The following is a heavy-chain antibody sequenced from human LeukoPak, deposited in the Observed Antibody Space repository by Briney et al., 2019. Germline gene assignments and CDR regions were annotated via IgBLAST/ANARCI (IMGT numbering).Heavy chain of an antibody. CDR1: GFTFSNYW. J-gene: IGHJ1*01. CDR2: IKSDGRN. D-gene: IGHD2-21*01. Sequence: GGSLTLSCAPAGFTFSNYWMHWVRQPPGKGLVWVSRIKSDGRNNYPAPGKGRFTISRNNPKNTAIWQINSLRAEDTGVYSFARAPSEVGGYCAEYF. CDR3: ARAPSEVGGYCAEYF. V-gene: IGHV3-74*01.